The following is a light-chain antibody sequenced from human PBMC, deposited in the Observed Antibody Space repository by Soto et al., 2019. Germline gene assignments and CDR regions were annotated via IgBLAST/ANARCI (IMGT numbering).Light chain of an antibody. CDR2: EVR. CDR3: SSYTISSTWV. V-gene: IGLV2-14*01. CDR1: SSDVGGYNY. J-gene: IGLJ3*02. Sequence: QSVLTQPASVSGSPGQSITISCTGTSSDVGGYNYVSWYQQHPGKAPKLMIYEVRNRPSGVSNRFSGSKSGNTASLTISGLQAEDEADYYCSSYTISSTWVFGGGTQLTVL.